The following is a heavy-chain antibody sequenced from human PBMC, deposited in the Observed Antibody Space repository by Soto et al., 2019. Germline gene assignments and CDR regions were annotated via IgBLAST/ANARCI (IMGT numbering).Heavy chain of an antibody. CDR3: ASSIVVVPKRDYYGMDV. D-gene: IGHD2-2*01. J-gene: IGHJ6*02. V-gene: IGHV1-69*02. CDR2: IIPILGIA. Sequence: ASVKVSCKASGGTFSSYTISWVRQAPGQGLEWMGRIIPILGIANYAQKFQGRVTITRDTSASTAYMELSSLRSEDTAVYYCASSIVVVPKRDYYGMDVWGQGTTVTVSS. CDR1: GGTFSSYT.